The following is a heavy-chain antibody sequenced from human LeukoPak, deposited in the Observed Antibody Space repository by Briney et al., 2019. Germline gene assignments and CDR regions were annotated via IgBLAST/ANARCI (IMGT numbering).Heavy chain of an antibody. V-gene: IGHV1-2*02. CDR3: ARAGPLMVEMAEYTSFDP. J-gene: IGHJ5*02. Sequence: ASVTVSRKASGYTFTSYYMHWVRQAPGQGLEWMGGINPNSGGTNYAQKFQGRVTMTRDTSISPGYMELSRLRSDDTAVYYCARAGPLMVEMAEYTSFDPWGQGTLVTVSS. D-gene: IGHD2-8*01. CDR2: INPNSGGT. CDR1: GYTFTSYY.